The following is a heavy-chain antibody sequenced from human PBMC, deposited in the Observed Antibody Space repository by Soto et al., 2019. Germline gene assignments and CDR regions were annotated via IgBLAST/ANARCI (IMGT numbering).Heavy chain of an antibody. Sequence: EVQLLESGGDLVQPGGSLRLSCAASGFTFSSYAMNWVRQAPGKGLEWVSTIRTSVGDTYYAASVKGRFTISRDNSKSTVYLHLNSLRAEDTAIYYCAQDPTYDYGYFDSWGQGTLVTVSS. V-gene: IGHV3-23*01. CDR3: AQDPTYDYGYFDS. CDR1: GFTFSSYA. CDR2: IRTSVGDT. D-gene: IGHD4-17*01. J-gene: IGHJ4*02.